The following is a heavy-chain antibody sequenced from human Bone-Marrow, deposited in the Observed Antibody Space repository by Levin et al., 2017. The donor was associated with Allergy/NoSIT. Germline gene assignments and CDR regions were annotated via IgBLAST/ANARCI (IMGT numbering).Heavy chain of an antibody. Sequence: ASVKVSCKASGYTFTSYGISWVRQAPGQGLEWMGWISAYNGNTNYAQKLQGRVTMTTDTSTSTAYMELRSLRSDDTAVYYCARGRIQLWLRHRYYYMDVWGKGTTVTVSS. D-gene: IGHD5-18*01. CDR3: ARGRIQLWLRHRYYYMDV. CDR2: ISAYNGNT. V-gene: IGHV1-18*01. J-gene: IGHJ6*03. CDR1: GYTFTSYG.